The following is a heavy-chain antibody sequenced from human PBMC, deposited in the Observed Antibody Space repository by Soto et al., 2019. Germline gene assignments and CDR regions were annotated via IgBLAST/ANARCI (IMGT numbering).Heavy chain of an antibody. CDR1: GGSIRAYY. J-gene: IGHJ4*02. V-gene: IGHV4-59*08. CDR2: VHYTGRT. D-gene: IGHD4-17*01. CDR3: ARPTDYGDSGLGL. Sequence: TSETLSLTCTVSGGSIRAYYWSWIRQPPGQGLEWIGYVHYTGRTNDNPSLTSRVTTFVDTSKNQFSLKLNSVTAADTAVYYCARPTDYGDSGLGLWGQGILVTVSS.